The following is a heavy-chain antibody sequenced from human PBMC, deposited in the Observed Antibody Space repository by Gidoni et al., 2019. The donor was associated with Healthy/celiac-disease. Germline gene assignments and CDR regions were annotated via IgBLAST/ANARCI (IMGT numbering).Heavy chain of an antibody. CDR3: AKEGEEASSGFPAWDY. Sequence: EVQLLDSGGGLVQPGGSLRLSCAASGFTFSSYAMSWVRQAPGKGLEWVSAISGSGGSTYYADSVKGRFTISRDNSKNTLYLQMNSLRAEDTAVYYCAKEGEEASSGFPAWDYWGQGTLVTVSS. CDR1: GFTFSSYA. D-gene: IGHD6-19*01. CDR2: ISGSGGST. V-gene: IGHV3-23*01. J-gene: IGHJ4*02.